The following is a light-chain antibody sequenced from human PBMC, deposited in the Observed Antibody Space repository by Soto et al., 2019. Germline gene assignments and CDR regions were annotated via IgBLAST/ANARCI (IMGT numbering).Light chain of an antibody. CDR3: QQYNNWWT. CDR2: DAS. J-gene: IGKJ1*01. CDR1: QSIRTD. Sequence: DKGMNHSPSTLSVSQGERATLSCRTSQSIRTDLAWYQQKPGQGPRLLIYDASTRATGIPARFSGSGSGTEFTLTISSLQSEDFAVYYCQQYNNWWTFGQVSKVDIK. V-gene: IGKV3D-15*01.